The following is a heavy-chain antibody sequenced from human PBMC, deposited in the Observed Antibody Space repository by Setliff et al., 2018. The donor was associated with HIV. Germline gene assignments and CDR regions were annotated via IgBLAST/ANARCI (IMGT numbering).Heavy chain of an antibody. CDR2: IYHSGST. CDR3: ARLHTDYGSWFFDH. V-gene: IGHV4-4*02. J-gene: IGHJ5*02. Sequence: SETLSLTCDVSGVSISDNNYWNWVRQPPGKGLEWIGEIYHSGSTNYNPSLKSRVTISVDMSKKRFSLKLTSVTAADTAVYYCARLHTDYGSWFFDHWGQGILVTVSS. CDR1: GVSISDNNY. D-gene: IGHD3-10*01.